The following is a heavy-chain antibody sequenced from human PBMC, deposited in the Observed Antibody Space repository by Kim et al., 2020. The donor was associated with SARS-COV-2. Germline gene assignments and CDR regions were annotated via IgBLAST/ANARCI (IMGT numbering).Heavy chain of an antibody. CDR1: GGTFSSYA. V-gene: IGHV1-69*13. D-gene: IGHD6-6*01. CDR2: IIPIFGTA. J-gene: IGHJ3*02. CDR3: ARRGGPYSSSSGAFDI. Sequence: SVKVSCKASGGTFSSYAISWVRQAPGQGLEWMGGIIPIFGTANYAQKFQGRVTITADESTSTAYMELSSLRSEDTAVYYCARRGGPYSSSSGAFDIWGQGTMVTVSS.